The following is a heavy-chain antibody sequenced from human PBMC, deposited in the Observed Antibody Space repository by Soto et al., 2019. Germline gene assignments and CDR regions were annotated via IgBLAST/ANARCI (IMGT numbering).Heavy chain of an antibody. V-gene: IGHV1-2*02. D-gene: IGHD2-2*01. CDR3: ARGDCSSTSCPPAPYYYYGMDV. CDR2: INPNSGGT. Sequence: GASVKVSCKASGYTFTGYYMHWVRQAPGQGLEWMGWINPNSGGTNYAQKFQGRVTMTRDTSISTAYMELSRLRSDDTAVYYCARGDCSSTSCPPAPYYYYGMDVWGQGTTVTAP. J-gene: IGHJ6*02. CDR1: GYTFTGYY.